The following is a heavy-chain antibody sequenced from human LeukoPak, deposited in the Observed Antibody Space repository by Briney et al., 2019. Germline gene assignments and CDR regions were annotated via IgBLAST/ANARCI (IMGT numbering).Heavy chain of an antibody. CDR3: AREVGGSAFDI. Sequence: PGGSLRLSCAASGFTVSSNYMSWVRHAPGKGLEWVSIIYSGGSTYYADSVKGRFTISRHNSKNTLYLQMNSLRAEDTAVYYCAREVGGSAFDIWGQGTMVTVSS. CDR1: GFTVSSNY. CDR2: IYSGGST. V-gene: IGHV3-53*04. D-gene: IGHD3-16*01. J-gene: IGHJ3*02.